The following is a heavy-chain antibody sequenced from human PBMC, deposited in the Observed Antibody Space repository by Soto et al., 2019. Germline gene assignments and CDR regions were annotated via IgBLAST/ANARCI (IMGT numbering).Heavy chain of an antibody. V-gene: IGHV3-23*01. D-gene: IGHD1-26*01. Sequence: EVQLLESGGDLVQPGGSLRLSCAASGFTFSIFAMSWVRQSPGKGLEWVSTISGSGGSTYYADAVKGRFSISRDNSMGTLYLQMKSLRVEDTAIYYCAGRVGATNYGMDVWGQGTTVTVSS. J-gene: IGHJ6*02. CDR2: ISGSGGST. CDR3: AGRVGATNYGMDV. CDR1: GFTFSIFA.